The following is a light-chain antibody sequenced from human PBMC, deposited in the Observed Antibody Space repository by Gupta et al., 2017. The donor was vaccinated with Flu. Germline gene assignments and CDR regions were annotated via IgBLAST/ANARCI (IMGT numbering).Light chain of an antibody. V-gene: IGKV1-39*01. CDR3: QQSYRMPWT. CDR1: QSISSY. J-gene: IGKJ1*01. Sequence: PSSLSASVGDRVTVNGRASQSISSYLNWYQNKPGRAPKILILAASSLQSGVPSRFSGSGSGTDFTLNISSLKPEGFATYACQQSYRMPWTCGQETKVESK. CDR2: AAS.